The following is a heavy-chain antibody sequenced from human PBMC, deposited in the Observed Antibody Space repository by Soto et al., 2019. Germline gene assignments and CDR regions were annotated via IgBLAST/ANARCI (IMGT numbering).Heavy chain of an antibody. J-gene: IGHJ6*03. CDR3: ASCSTHGYYYMDV. CDR1: GASMNTYY. Sequence: PSETLSLTCAVSGASMNTYYWSWIRQPPGKGLEWIGYFYYSGLTNYNPSLKSRVTISLDTSKNQFSLKLSSVTAADTAVYFCASCSTHGYYYMDVWGRGTTVTVSS. CDR2: FYYSGLT. D-gene: IGHD3-22*01. V-gene: IGHV4-59*08.